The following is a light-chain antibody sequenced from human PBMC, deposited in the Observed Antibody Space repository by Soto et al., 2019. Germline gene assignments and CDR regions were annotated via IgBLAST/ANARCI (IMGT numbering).Light chain of an antibody. Sequence: QSVLTQPPSVSGAPGQRVTISCTGSSSNIGAGYDVHWYQQLPGTAPKLLIYGNSNRPSGVPDRFSGSKSGTSASLAITGLQAEDEADYSRGPWDSSLSAFYVFGTGTKVTV. J-gene: IGLJ1*01. CDR2: GNS. CDR3: GPWDSSLSAFYV. V-gene: IGLV1-40*01. CDR1: SSNIGAGYD.